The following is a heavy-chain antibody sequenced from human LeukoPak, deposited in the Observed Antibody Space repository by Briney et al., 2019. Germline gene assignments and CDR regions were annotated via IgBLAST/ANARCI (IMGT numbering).Heavy chain of an antibody. Sequence: SETQSLTCTVSVGPISRYYWRWIRQPPGKGLEWIGSIYYSGSAYYNLSLKSRVTISVDTSKNQSSLKLNSVSAADTAVFYCARQSAVSSSSISAEYFQEWGQGTLVTVSS. V-gene: IGHV4-39*01. J-gene: IGHJ1*01. CDR3: ARQSAVSSSSISAEYFQE. CDR2: IYYSGSA. CDR1: VGPISRYY. D-gene: IGHD3-3*02.